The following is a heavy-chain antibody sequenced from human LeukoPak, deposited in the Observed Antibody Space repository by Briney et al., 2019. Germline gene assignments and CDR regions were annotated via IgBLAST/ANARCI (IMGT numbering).Heavy chain of an antibody. V-gene: IGHV4-4*02. CDR1: GGSISKTNW. CDR3: ARTAGSFTVFGEVTRAFDI. Sequence: SGTLSLTCAVSGGSISKTNWWTWVRQPPGEGPEWIGEIYYSGTTNHNPSLKSRVTISVDKSNNQFSLKLNAVTAADTAVYYCARTAGSFTVFGEVTRAFDIWGQGTMITVSS. J-gene: IGHJ3*02. D-gene: IGHD3-3*01. CDR2: IYYSGTT.